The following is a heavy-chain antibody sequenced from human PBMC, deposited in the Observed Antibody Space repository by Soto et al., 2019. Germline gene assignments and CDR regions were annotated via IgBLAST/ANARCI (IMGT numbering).Heavy chain of an antibody. CDR2: TRHDGSNT. Sequence: PGGSLRLSCAASGFTFSGYGMHWVRQAPGKGLEWVAITRHDGSNTYYADYVRGRFTISRDNSKKTLYLQMDSLRAEDTVVYYCARDGVGATTFFGYFDYWGQGTLVTVSS. D-gene: IGHD1-26*01. CDR1: GFTFSGYG. V-gene: IGHV3-30*02. J-gene: IGHJ4*02. CDR3: ARDGVGATTFFGYFDY.